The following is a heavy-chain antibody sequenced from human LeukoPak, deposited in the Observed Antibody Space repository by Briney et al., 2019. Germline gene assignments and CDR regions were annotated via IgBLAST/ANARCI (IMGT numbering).Heavy chain of an antibody. CDR3: ARGTGGYCSSTSCLNWFDP. V-gene: IGHV1-69*13. CDR1: GGTFSSYA. J-gene: IGHJ5*02. CDR2: INPIFGTA. D-gene: IGHD2-2*01. Sequence: SVKVSCKASGGTFSSYAISWVRQAPGQGLEWMGGINPIFGTANYAQKFQGRVTITADESTSTAYMELSSLRSEDTAVYYCARGTGGYCSSTSCLNWFDPWGQGTLVTVSS.